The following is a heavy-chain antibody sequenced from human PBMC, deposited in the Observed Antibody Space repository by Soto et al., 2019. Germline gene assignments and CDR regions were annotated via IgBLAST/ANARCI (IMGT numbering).Heavy chain of an antibody. CDR2: ISYSGST. Sequence: SETLSLTCTVSGGSISSYYWSWIRQPPGKGLEWIGYISYSGSTNYNPSLKSRVTISVDTSKNQFSLKLSSVTAADTAVYYCAGGRRLGYPNIAAAAYWGQGTLVTVSS. D-gene: IGHD6-13*01. J-gene: IGHJ4*02. V-gene: IGHV4-59*01. CDR1: GGSISSYY. CDR3: AGGRRLGYPNIAAAAY.